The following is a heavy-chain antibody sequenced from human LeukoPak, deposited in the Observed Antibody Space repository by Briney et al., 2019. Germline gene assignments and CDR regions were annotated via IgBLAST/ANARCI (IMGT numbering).Heavy chain of an antibody. CDR1: GNTFSSFY. J-gene: IGHJ6*02. CDR2: INPTGDTT. D-gene: IGHD6-13*01. Sequence: ASVKVSCKASGNTFSSFYFHWGRQAPGHGLEWMGIINPTGDTTVYAQNFQGRVSMTRDTSTGTVYMELSSLTSDDTAVYYCARDSSTGAGAGLYSYLGMDVWGQGTTVTVSS. V-gene: IGHV1-46*01. CDR3: ARDSSTGAGAGLYSYLGMDV.